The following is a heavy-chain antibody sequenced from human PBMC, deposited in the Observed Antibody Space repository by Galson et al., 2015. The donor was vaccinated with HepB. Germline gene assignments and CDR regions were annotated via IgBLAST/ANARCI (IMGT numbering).Heavy chain of an antibody. CDR2: ISSNGGST. D-gene: IGHD1-26*01. V-gene: IGHV3-64*04. J-gene: IGHJ4*02. Sequence: SLRLSCAASGFTFSSYAMHWVRQAPGKGLEYVSAISSNGGSTYYADSVKGRFTISRDNSKNTLYLQMNSLRAEDTAVYYCAKDDGGIVGATTSFDYWGQGTLVTVSS. CDR1: GFTFSSYA. CDR3: AKDDGGIVGATTSFDY.